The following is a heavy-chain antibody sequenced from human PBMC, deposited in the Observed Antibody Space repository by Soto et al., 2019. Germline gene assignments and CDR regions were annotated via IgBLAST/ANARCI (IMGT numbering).Heavy chain of an antibody. V-gene: IGHV3-9*01. J-gene: IGHJ4*02. Sequence: PGGSMRLSCAASGCNFRNHAMHWVRQAQGKGLEWVSGISWNSGSIGYADSVKGRFTISRDNAKNSLYLQMNSLRAEDTALYYCAKDPDPDYGDYTFDYWGQGTLVTVSS. CDR2: ISWNSGSI. CDR1: GCNFRNHA. D-gene: IGHD4-17*01. CDR3: AKDPDPDYGDYTFDY.